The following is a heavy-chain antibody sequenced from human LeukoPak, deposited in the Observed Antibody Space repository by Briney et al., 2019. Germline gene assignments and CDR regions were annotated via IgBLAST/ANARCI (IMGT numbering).Heavy chain of an antibody. D-gene: IGHD6-13*01. CDR3: ARYQYSSSWFFDY. CDR1: GGSISSSSYY. J-gene: IGHJ4*02. Sequence: KTSETLSLTCTVSGGSISSSSYYWGWIRQPPGKGLEWIGSIYYSGSTYYNPSLKSRVTMSVDTSKNQFSLKLSSVTAADTATYYCARYQYSSSWFFDYWGQGTLVTVSS. CDR2: IYYSGST. V-gene: IGHV4-39*01.